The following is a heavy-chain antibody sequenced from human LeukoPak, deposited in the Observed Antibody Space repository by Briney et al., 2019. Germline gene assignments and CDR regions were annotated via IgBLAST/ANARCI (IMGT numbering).Heavy chain of an antibody. CDR3: ASPDYFGSGSYRFDP. J-gene: IGHJ5*02. D-gene: IGHD3-10*01. Sequence: ASVTVSCKASAYTFTGYYMHWVRQAPGQGLEWMGWINPNNGATKYAQKFQGRVTMTSDTSISTAYMQLSSLTSDDTAVYYCASPDYFGSGSYRFDPWGQGTMVTVSS. CDR2: INPNNGAT. CDR1: AYTFTGYY. V-gene: IGHV1-2*02.